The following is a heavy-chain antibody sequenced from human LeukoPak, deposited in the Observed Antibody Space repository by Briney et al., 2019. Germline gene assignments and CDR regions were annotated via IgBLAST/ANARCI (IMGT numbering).Heavy chain of an antibody. D-gene: IGHD3-22*01. CDR1: GFTFSSHA. CDR3: AKDPYYYDSSGYSLFDY. J-gene: IGHJ4*02. Sequence: GGSLRLSCAASGFTFSSHAMSWVRQAPGKGLEWVSAIRGSGGSTYSADSVKGRFTISRDNSKNTLYLQMNSLRAEDTAVYYCAKDPYYYDSSGYSLFDYWGQGTLVTVSS. V-gene: IGHV3-23*01. CDR2: IRGSGGST.